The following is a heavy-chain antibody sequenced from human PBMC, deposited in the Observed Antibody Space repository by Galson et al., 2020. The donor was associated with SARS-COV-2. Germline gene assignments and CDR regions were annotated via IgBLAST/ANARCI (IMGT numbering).Heavy chain of an antibody. CDR2: INAYNGNT. D-gene: IGHD3-3*01. CDR1: GYTFTSYG. CDR3: ARDGYDFWSGYYVADY. J-gene: IGHJ4*02. V-gene: IGHV1-18*01. Sequence: ASVKVSCKASGYTFTSYGISWVRQAPGQGLEWMGWINAYNGNTNYAQKLQGRVTMTTDTSTSTAYMELRSLRSDDTAVYYCARDGYDFWSGYYVADYWGQGTLVTVSS.